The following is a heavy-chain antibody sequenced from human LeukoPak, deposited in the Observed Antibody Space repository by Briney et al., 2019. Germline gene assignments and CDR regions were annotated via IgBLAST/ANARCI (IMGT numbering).Heavy chain of an antibody. Sequence: SETLSLTCTVSGGSISSYYWSWIRQPPGKGLEWIGYIYYSGSTNYNPSLKSRVTISVDTSKNQFSLKLSSVTAADTAVYYCASSGRLGEWDVWGQGTTVTVSS. D-gene: IGHD3-10*01. CDR1: GGSISSYY. CDR3: ASSGRLGEWDV. CDR2: IYYSGST. V-gene: IGHV4-59*08. J-gene: IGHJ6*02.